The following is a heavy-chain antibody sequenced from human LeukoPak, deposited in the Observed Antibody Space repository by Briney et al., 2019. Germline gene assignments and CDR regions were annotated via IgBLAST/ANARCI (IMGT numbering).Heavy chain of an antibody. V-gene: IGHV3-7*01. Sequence: HPGGSLLLSCAASGFTFSSYWMSWVRPAPGKGLEWVANIKQDGSEKYYVDSVKGRFTISRDNAKNSLYLQMSSLRPEDTGVYYCAKDFTAFGFTFLDNWGQGTLVTVSS. CDR3: AKDFTAFGFTFLDN. D-gene: IGHD3-3*02. CDR2: IKQDGSEK. CDR1: GFTFSSYW. J-gene: IGHJ4*02.